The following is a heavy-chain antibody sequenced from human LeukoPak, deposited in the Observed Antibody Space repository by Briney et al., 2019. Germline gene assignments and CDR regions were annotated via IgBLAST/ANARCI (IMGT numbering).Heavy chain of an antibody. D-gene: IGHD7-27*01. Sequence: PGGSLRLSCAASGFIFTNYWMSWVRQAPRKGLEWVANIKQDGIEKYYVDSVKGRFTVSRDNAKNSLYLQMYSLRAEDTAVYYCARGLGNDVWGQGTTVTVSS. J-gene: IGHJ6*02. CDR1: GFIFTNYW. CDR2: IKQDGIEK. CDR3: ARGLGNDV. V-gene: IGHV3-7*01.